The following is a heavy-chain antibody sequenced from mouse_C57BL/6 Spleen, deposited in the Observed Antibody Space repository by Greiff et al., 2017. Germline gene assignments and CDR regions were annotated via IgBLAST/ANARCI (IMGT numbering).Heavy chain of an antibody. V-gene: IGHV1-50*01. CDR2: IDPSDSYT. J-gene: IGHJ2*01. CDR3: ARYYDYLVDY. CDR1: GYTFTSYW. D-gene: IGHD2-4*01. Sequence: QVQLQQPGAELVKPGASVKLSCKASGYTFTSYWMQWVKQRPGQGLEWIGEIDPSDSYTNYNQKFKGKATLTVDTSSSTAYMQLSSLTSEDSAVYYCARYYDYLVDYWGQGTTLTVSS.